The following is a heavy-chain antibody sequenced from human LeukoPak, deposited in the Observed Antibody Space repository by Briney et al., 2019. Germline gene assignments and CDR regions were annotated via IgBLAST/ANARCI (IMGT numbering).Heavy chain of an antibody. V-gene: IGHV3-73*01. CDR1: GFTFSGSA. CDR2: IRSKANSYAT. J-gene: IGHJ4*02. Sequence: GGSLKLSCAASGFTFSGSAMHWVRQASGKGLEWVGRIRSKANSYATAYAASVKGRFTISRDDSKNTAYLQMNSLKTEDTAVYYCARDRIVGATDYWGQGTLVTVSS. D-gene: IGHD1-26*01. CDR3: ARDRIVGATDY.